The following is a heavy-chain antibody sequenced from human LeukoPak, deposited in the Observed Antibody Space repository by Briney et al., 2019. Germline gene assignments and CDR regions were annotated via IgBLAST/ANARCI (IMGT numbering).Heavy chain of an antibody. CDR3: ARLSVGSSDAFDI. J-gene: IGHJ3*02. Sequence: SETLSLTCTVSGGSTSSYYWSWIRQPPGKGLEWIGYIYYSGSTNYNPSLKSRVTISVDTSKNQFSLKLSSVTAADTAVYYCARLSVGSSDAFDIWGQGTMVTVSS. CDR1: GGSTSSYY. CDR2: IYYSGST. D-gene: IGHD2-2*01. V-gene: IGHV4-59*08.